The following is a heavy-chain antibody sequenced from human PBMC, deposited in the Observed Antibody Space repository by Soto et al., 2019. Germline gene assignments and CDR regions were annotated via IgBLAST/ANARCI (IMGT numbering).Heavy chain of an antibody. Sequence: GGSLRLSCAASGFTFSSYAMSWVRQAPGKGLEWVSAISGSGGSTYYADSVKGRFTISRDNSKNTLYLQMNSLRAEDTAVYYCANDFDFWSGYYTGSDYWGQGTMVSVSS. CDR3: ANDFDFWSGYYTGSDY. J-gene: IGHJ4*02. CDR2: ISGSGGST. CDR1: GFTFSSYA. D-gene: IGHD3-3*01. V-gene: IGHV3-23*01.